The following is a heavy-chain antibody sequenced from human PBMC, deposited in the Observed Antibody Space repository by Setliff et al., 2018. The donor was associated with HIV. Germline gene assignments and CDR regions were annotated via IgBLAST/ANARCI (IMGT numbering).Heavy chain of an antibody. V-gene: IGHV3-66*02. CDR2: IYSGGST. J-gene: IGHJ4*02. CDR3: ARGREDDFWSGYRFDY. Sequence: PGGSLRLSCVASGFTVSSNYMSWVRQAPGKGLEWVSVIYSGGSTYYADSVKGRFTISRDNSKNTLYLQMNSLRAEDTAVYYCARGREDDFWSGYRFDYWGQGTLVTVSS. D-gene: IGHD3-3*01. CDR1: GFTVSSNY.